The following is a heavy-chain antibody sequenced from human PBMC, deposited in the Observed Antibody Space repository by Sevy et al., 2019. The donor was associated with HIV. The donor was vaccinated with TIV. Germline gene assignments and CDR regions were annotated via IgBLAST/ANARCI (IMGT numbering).Heavy chain of an antibody. Sequence: GGSLRLSCAASGFTFSSYSMNWVRQAPGKGLEWVSYISSSSSTIYYADSVKGRFTISRDNAKNSLYLQMTSLRDEDTAVYYCARAGNDYGDYDEYFQHWGQSTLVTVSS. CDR3: ARAGNDYGDYDEYFQH. CDR2: ISSSSSTI. CDR1: GFTFSSYS. D-gene: IGHD4-17*01. J-gene: IGHJ1*01. V-gene: IGHV3-48*02.